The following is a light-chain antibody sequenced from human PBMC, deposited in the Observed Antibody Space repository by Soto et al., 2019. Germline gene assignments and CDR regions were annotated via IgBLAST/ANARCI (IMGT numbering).Light chain of an antibody. J-gene: IGKJ1*01. V-gene: IGKV3-15*01. CDR2: GAS. CDR3: QQYNNWPSWT. CDR1: QSVSSY. Sequence: EKVMTQSPATLSMSPGERATLSCRASQSVSSYLAWYQQKPGQAPRLLIYGASTRATGTPARFSCSGSGTEITLTISSLQSEDFAVYYCQQYNNWPSWTFGPGNKVEIK.